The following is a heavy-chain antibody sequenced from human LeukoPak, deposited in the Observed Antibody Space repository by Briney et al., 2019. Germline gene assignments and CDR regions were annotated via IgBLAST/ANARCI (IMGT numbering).Heavy chain of an antibody. D-gene: IGHD3-16*01. J-gene: IGHJ6*03. CDR2: IKQDGSEK. Sequence: GGSLRLSCAASGFTFSSYWMSWVRQAPGKGLEWVANIKQDGSEKYYVDSVKGRFTISRDNAKNSLYLQMNSLRAEDTAVYYCARAPTYYDYVWGSLLSPYYYYYMDVWGKGTTVTVSS. V-gene: IGHV3-7*01. CDR3: ARAPTYYDYVWGSLLSPYYYYYMDV. CDR1: GFTFSSYW.